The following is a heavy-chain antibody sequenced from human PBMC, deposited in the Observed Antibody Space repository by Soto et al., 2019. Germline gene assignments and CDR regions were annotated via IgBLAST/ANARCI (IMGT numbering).Heavy chain of an antibody. D-gene: IGHD3-3*01. CDR2: VSHTGTYT. CDR3: ARYDVSFYGVDV. Sequence: QVHLVESGGGLVKPGGSLRLSCAASGFIFSDYYMTWIRQAPGKGLEWLSYVSHTGTYTNYADSLKGRITISRDNAQNSLYLQMNSLRAEDTAVYYCARYDVSFYGVDVWGQGTTVTVSS. V-gene: IGHV3-11*05. CDR1: GFIFSDYY. J-gene: IGHJ6*02.